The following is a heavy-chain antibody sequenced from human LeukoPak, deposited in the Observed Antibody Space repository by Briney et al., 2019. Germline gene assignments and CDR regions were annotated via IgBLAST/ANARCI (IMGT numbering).Heavy chain of an antibody. J-gene: IGHJ4*02. CDR2: IWYDGSNK. CDR3: ARGGTGKYYGSGSYSYY. D-gene: IGHD3-10*01. V-gene: IGHV3-33*01. CDR1: GFTFSSYG. Sequence: PGGSLRLSCAASGFTFSSYGMHWVRQAPGKGLEWVAVIWYDGSNKYYADSVKGRFTISRDNSKNTLYLQMNSLRAEDTAVYYCARGGTGKYYGSGSYSYYWGQGTLVTVSS.